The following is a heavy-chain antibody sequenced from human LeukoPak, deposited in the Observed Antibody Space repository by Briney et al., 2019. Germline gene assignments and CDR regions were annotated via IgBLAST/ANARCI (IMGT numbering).Heavy chain of an antibody. Sequence: SETLSLTCAVSGGSISSSNWWSWVRQPPGKGLEWIGEIYHSGSTNYNPSLKSRVTISVDKSKNQFSLKLSSVTAADTAVSYCASQGTYYDILTGSVAIDYWGQGTLVTVSS. D-gene: IGHD3-9*01. CDR1: GGSISSSNW. CDR3: ASQGTYYDILTGSVAIDY. CDR2: IYHSGST. J-gene: IGHJ4*02. V-gene: IGHV4-4*02.